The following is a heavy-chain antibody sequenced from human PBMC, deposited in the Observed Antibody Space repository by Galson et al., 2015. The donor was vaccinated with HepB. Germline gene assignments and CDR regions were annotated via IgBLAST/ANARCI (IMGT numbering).Heavy chain of an antibody. V-gene: IGHV3-30*03. Sequence: SLRLSCAASEFTFSNYAFHWVRQAQGKALEWVAHISYDGSKKSYGDFVKGRFTISRDDSKNTVYLQMTSLRVEDSSLYYCVRGPPRVAMDYYYYGMDVWGPGTTVTVSS. CDR3: VRGPPRVAMDYYYYGMDV. D-gene: IGHD2-8*01. J-gene: IGHJ6*01. CDR2: ISYDGSKK. CDR1: EFTFSNYA.